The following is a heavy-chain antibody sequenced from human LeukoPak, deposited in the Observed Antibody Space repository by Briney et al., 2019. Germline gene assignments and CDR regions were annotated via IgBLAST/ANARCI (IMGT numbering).Heavy chain of an antibody. V-gene: IGHV4-59*01. CDR3: ARVNPPYYYGSGSYEFDY. CDR1: GGSISSYY. Sequence: PSETLSLTCTVSGGSISSYYWSWIRQPPGKGLEWIGYIYYSGSTNYNPSLKSRVTISVDTSKNQFSLKLSSVTAADTAVYYCARVNPPYYYGSGSYEFDYWGQGTLVTVSS. D-gene: IGHD3-10*01. CDR2: IYYSGST. J-gene: IGHJ4*02.